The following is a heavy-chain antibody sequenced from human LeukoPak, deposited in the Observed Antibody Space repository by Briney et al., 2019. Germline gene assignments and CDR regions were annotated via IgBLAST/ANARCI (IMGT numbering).Heavy chain of an antibody. Sequence: GGSLRLSCAASGFTFSDYYMSWIRQAPGKGLEWVSGINDRGDDTFYADSVKGRFTVSRDNSKNTLYPQMNSLRVEDTATYYCGRGGWISAGRFDPWGQGTLVTVSA. J-gene: IGHJ5*02. D-gene: IGHD2-15*01. CDR2: INDRGDDT. V-gene: IGHV3-11*05. CDR3: GRGGWISAGRFDP. CDR1: GFTFSDYY.